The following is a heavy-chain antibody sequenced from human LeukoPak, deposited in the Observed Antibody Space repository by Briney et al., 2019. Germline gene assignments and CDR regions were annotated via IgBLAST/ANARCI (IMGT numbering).Heavy chain of an antibody. V-gene: IGHV1-8*03. Sequence: GASVKVSCKASGYTFTSYDINWVRQATGQGLEWMGWMNPNSGNTGYAQKFQGRVTITRNTSISTAYMELSSLRSEDTAVNYCARGATFNYDFWSGYYIPNWFDPWGQGTLVTVSS. CDR1: GYTFTSYD. CDR3: ARGATFNYDFWSGYYIPNWFDP. CDR2: MNPNSGNT. D-gene: IGHD3-3*01. J-gene: IGHJ5*02.